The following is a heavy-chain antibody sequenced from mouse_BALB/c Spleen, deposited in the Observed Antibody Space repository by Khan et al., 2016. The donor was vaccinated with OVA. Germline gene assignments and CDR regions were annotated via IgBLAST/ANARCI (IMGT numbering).Heavy chain of an antibody. V-gene: IGHV1-7*01. J-gene: IGHJ3*01. CDR2: INPSTGYT. Sequence: QVQLQQSGAELPKPGASVKMSCKASGYTFTSYWMHWVKQRPGQGLEWIGYINPSTGYTEYNQRFKDKATLTADKSSSTAYMQLSSLTSEESAVYYCANHGSSSAWLTYWGQGTLVTVSA. CDR1: GYTFTSYW. D-gene: IGHD1-1*01. CDR3: ANHGSSSAWLTY.